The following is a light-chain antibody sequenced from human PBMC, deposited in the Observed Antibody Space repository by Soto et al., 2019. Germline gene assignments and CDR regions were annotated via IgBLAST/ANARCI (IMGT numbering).Light chain of an antibody. CDR3: TSYTSSSTYV. J-gene: IGLJ1*01. CDR1: SSDVGDYNY. CDR2: EVS. V-gene: IGLV2-14*01. Sequence: QSALTQPASVSGSPGQSITISCTVTSSDVGDYNYVSWYQHPPGKDPTLMLYEVSIRPSGVSNRFSGSKSGNTASLTISGLQAEDEADYYCTSYTSSSTYVLGTGTKVTVL.